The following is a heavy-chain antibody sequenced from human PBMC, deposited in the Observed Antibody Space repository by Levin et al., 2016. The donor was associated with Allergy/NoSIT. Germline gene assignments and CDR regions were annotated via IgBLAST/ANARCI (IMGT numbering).Heavy chain of an antibody. Sequence: VRQMPGKGLEWMGIIYPGDSDTRYSPSFQGQVTISADKSISTAYLQWSSLKASDTAMYYCARLKLDILTGYYFDYWGQGTLVTVSS. D-gene: IGHD3-9*01. V-gene: IGHV5-51*01. J-gene: IGHJ4*02. CDR3: ARLKLDILTGYYFDY. CDR2: IYPGDSDT.